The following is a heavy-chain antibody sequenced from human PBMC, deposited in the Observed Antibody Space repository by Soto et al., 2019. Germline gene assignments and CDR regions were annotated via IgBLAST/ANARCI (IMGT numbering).Heavy chain of an antibody. D-gene: IGHD3-16*01. V-gene: IGHV3-7*01. J-gene: IGHJ5*02. CDR2: IKQDGSEK. CDR1: GFTFSDYW. CDR3: ARGGRDAYDWFDP. Sequence: EAQLVESGGGLVQLGGSLRVSCAVSGFTFSDYWMSWVRQAPGKGLEWVAKIKQDGSEKDYVDSVKGRFTISRDNANNSLYLHMYSLRVEDTAIYYCARGGRDAYDWFDPWGQGTLVTVSS.